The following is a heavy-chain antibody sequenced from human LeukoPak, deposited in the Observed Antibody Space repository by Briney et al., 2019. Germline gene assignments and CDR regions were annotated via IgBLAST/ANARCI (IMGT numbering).Heavy chain of an antibody. CDR3: ARGPMGKNYFDY. CDR2: SNSDGSRT. V-gene: IGHV3-74*01. J-gene: IGHJ4*02. Sequence: TGGSLRLSCAASGFIFSGYWMHWVRQGPGKGLVWVSRSNSDGSRTDYADSVKGRFTISRDNAKNRLYLQMNSLRADDTAVYYCARGPMGKNYFDYWGQGTLATVSS. CDR1: GFIFSGYW. D-gene: IGHD7-27*01.